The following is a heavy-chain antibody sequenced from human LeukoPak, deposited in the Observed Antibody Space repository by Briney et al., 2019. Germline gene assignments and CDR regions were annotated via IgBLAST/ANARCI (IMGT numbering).Heavy chain of an antibody. Sequence: PSETLSLTCTVSGGSISSGGYYWSWIRQHPGKGLEWIGYIYYSGSTYYNPSLKSRVTISVDTSKHQFSLKLSSVTAADTAVYYCARAVYCGGDCYLAFDYWGQGTLVTVSS. V-gene: IGHV4-31*03. J-gene: IGHJ4*02. D-gene: IGHD2-21*02. CDR3: ARAVYCGGDCYLAFDY. CDR2: IYYSGST. CDR1: GGSISSGGYY.